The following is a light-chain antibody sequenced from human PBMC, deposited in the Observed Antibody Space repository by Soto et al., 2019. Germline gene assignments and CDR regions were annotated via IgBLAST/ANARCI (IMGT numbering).Light chain of an antibody. CDR2: GNT. CDR1: TSNIGRST. V-gene: IGLV1-44*01. Sequence: QSLLTQPPSSSGTPGQRVTISCSGNTSNIGRSTVTWYQQFPGAAPKLLIYGNTQRPLGVPVRFSGSKSDTSASLAISGLQSEDEADYYCATWNDGVFVFGIGTKVTVL. J-gene: IGLJ1*01. CDR3: ATWNDGVFV.